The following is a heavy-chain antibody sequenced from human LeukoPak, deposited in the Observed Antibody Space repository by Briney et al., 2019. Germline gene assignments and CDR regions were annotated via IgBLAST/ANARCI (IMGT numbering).Heavy chain of an antibody. V-gene: IGHV4-39*07. Sequence: SETLSLPCTVSGGSISSSSYYWGWIRQHPGKGLEWIGSIYYSGSTYYNPSLKSRVTISVDTSKNQFSLKLSSVTAAAPAVYYCAIDLRLLGGATYYFDYWGEATLLTV. CDR2: IYYSGST. D-gene: IGHD1-26*01. J-gene: IGHJ4*02. CDR1: GGSISSSSYY. CDR3: AIDLRLLGGATYYFDY.